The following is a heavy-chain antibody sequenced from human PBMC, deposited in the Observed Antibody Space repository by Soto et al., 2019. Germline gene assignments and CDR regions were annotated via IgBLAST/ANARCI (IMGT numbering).Heavy chain of an antibody. Sequence: SETLSLTCIVSGGSVSSGSYYWNWIRQPPGKGLEWIGYIYYSGSTNYNPSLKSRATMSVDTSKNQFSLKLSSVTAADAAVYYCARQVDTAQFTDYFDCWGQGALVTVSS. J-gene: IGHJ4*02. CDR2: IYYSGST. CDR1: GGSVSSGSYY. CDR3: ARQVDTAQFTDYFDC. D-gene: IGHD5-18*01. V-gene: IGHV4-61*01.